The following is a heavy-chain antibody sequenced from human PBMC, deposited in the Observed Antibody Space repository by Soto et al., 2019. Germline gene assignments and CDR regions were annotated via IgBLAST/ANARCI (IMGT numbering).Heavy chain of an antibody. CDR2: IFDSEST. V-gene: IGHV4-30-2*01. D-gene: IGHD2-15*01. CDR1: RGSVSSGGYS. J-gene: IGHJ6*02. Sequence: PSETLSLTCVLTRGSVSSGGYSWNWIRQPPGKALEWIGFIFDSESTFYNPSLKSRVTISVERSKNQFSLRLTSVTAADTAVYYCARERRYYSGGTCSDGLDVWGPGTTVTVSS. CDR3: ARERRYYSGGTCSDGLDV.